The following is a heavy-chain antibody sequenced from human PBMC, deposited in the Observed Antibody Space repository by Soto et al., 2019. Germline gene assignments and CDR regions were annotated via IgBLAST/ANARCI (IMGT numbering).Heavy chain of an antibody. CDR3: AKDRYFDRSNDY. CDR2: ISYDGSNK. V-gene: IGHV3-30*18. Sequence: QVQLVESGGGVVQPGRSLRLSCAASGFTFSSYGMHWVRQAPGKGLEWVAVISYDGSNKYYADSVKGRFTISRDNSKNTLYLQMNSLRAEDTAVYYCAKDRYFDRSNDYWGQGTLVTVSS. CDR1: GFTFSSYG. D-gene: IGHD3-9*01. J-gene: IGHJ4*02.